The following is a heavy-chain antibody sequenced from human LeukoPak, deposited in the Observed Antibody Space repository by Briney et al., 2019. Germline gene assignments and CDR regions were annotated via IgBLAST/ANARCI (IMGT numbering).Heavy chain of an antibody. CDR1: GFTFSSYW. V-gene: IGHV3-7*03. CDR3: ARDCGILRIDCGDSLDI. Sequence: GGSLRLSCAASGFTFSSYWMHWVRQAPGKGLEWVANIKQDGSEKYYVDSVKGRFSISGDNARNSLHLQMNSLRAEDTAVYYCARDCGILRIDCGDSLDIWGQGTMVTVSS. J-gene: IGHJ3*02. CDR2: IKQDGSEK. D-gene: IGHD2-21*01.